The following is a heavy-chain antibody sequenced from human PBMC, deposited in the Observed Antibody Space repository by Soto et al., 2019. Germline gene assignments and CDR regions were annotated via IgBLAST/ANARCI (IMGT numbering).Heavy chain of an antibody. V-gene: IGHV4-4*02. CDR2: SHQSGRT. D-gene: IGHD4-17*01. CDR3: ARSEATVLDS. CDR1: GGSMSSSNW. J-gene: IGHJ4*02. Sequence: QVQLQESGPGLVKPSGTLSLTCTVSGGSMSSSNWWNWVRQTPGKGLQWIGESHQSGRTNYNPSLKSRVAISVDKSKNRFSLTLNSVTAADTAVYYCARSEATVLDSWGQGTLVTVSS.